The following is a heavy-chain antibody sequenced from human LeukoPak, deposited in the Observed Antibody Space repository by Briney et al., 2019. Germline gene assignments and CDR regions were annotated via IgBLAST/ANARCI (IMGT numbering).Heavy chain of an antibody. J-gene: IGHJ6*04. CDR3: AELGITMIGGV. V-gene: IGHV3-23*01. D-gene: IGHD3-10*02. CDR1: GFTFSSYA. Sequence: GGSLRLSCAASGFTFSSYAMTWVRQAPGKGLEWVSSISSSGGSTYYADSVKGRFTISRDNAKNSLYLQMNSLRAEDTAVYYCAELGITMIGGVWGKGTTVTISS. CDR2: ISSSGGST.